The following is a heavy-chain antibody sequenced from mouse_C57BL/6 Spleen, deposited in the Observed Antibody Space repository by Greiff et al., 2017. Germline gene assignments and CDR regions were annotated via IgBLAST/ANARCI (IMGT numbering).Heavy chain of an antibody. J-gene: IGHJ1*03. Sequence: QVTLKESGAELVKPGASVKISCKASGYAFSSYWMNWVKQRPGKGLEWIGQIYPGDGDTNYNGKFKGKATLTADKSSSTAYMQLSSLTSEDSAVYFCAKGAFYDGYYWYFDVWGTGTTVTVSS. CDR1: GYAFSSYW. V-gene: IGHV1-80*01. D-gene: IGHD2-3*01. CDR2: IYPGDGDT. CDR3: AKGAFYDGYYWYFDV.